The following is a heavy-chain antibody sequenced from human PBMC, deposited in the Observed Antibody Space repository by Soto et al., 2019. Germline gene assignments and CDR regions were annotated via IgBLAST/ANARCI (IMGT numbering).Heavy chain of an antibody. Sequence: QVQLVQSGAEVKKPGASVKVSCKASGYTFTSYSISWVRQAPGQGLEWMGSISAYNGNTNYAQKLQGRVTMTTDTSTSTAYMELRSLRSDDTAVYYCARVLGVYDYIWGSYRTIDAFDIWAQGTMVIVSS. D-gene: IGHD3-16*02. J-gene: IGHJ3*02. V-gene: IGHV1-18*01. CDR1: GYTFTSYS. CDR2: ISAYNGNT. CDR3: ARVLGVYDYIWGSYRTIDAFDI.